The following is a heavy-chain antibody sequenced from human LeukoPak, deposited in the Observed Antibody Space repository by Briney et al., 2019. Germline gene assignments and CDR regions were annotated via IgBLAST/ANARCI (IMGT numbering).Heavy chain of an antibody. J-gene: IGHJ3*02. CDR3: ARAPMSYDSSGFGGAFDI. V-gene: IGHV3-30*19. Sequence: PGRSLRLSCAASGFTFSSYGMHWVRQATGKGLEWVAVISYDGTNKYYADSVKGRFTISRDNSKNTMYLQMNSLRAEDTAMYYCARAPMSYDSSGFGGAFDIWGQGTMVTVSS. D-gene: IGHD3-22*01. CDR2: ISYDGTNK. CDR1: GFTFSSYG.